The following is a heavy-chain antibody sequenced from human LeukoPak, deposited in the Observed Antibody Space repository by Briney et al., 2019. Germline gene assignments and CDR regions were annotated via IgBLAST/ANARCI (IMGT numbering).Heavy chain of an antibody. D-gene: IGHD3-22*01. CDR3: ARGPSDYYDSSGYRYYYFDY. CDR2: INHSGST. J-gene: IGHJ4*02. V-gene: IGHV4-34*01. Sequence: SETLSLTCAVYGGSFSGYYWSWIRQPPGKGLEWIGEINHSGSTNYNPSLKSRVTISVDTSKNQFSLKLSSVTAADTAVYYCARGPSDYYDSSGYRYYYFDYWGQGTLVTVSS. CDR1: GGSFSGYY.